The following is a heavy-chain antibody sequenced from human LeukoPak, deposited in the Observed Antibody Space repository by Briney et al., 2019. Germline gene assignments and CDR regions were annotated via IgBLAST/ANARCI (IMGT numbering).Heavy chain of an antibody. V-gene: IGHV3-21*01. D-gene: IGHD6-19*01. CDR2: ISSSSSYI. CDR1: GFTFSSYA. J-gene: IGHJ4*02. Sequence: PGGSLRLSCAVSGFTFSSYAMNWVRQAPGKGLEWVSSISSSSSYIYYADSVKGRFTISRDNAKNSLYLQMNSLRAEDTAVYYCARDEVAGLYFDYWGQGTLVTVSS. CDR3: ARDEVAGLYFDY.